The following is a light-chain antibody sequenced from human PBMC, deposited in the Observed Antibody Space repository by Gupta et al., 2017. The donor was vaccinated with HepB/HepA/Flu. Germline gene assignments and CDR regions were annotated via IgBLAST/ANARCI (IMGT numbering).Light chain of an antibody. CDR1: QNIGNN. J-gene: IGKJ3*01. CDR2: GAS. CDR3: HQYENWPFT. Sequence: IVMTQSPVTLSVSPGEGATLSCRASQNIGNNVAWYQQKPGQAPRLLIHGASARATGISARFSGSGSGTEFTLTISSLQSEDFAVYYCHQYENWPFTFGHGTKVDIK. V-gene: IGKV3-15*01.